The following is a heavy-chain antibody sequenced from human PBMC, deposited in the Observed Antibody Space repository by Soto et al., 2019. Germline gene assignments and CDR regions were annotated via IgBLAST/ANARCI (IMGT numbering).Heavy chain of an antibody. CDR3: ARGQGSGYVGGSFDY. CDR1: GGSFSGYY. D-gene: IGHD5-12*01. Sequence: QVQLQQWGAGLLKPSETLSLTCAVYGGSFSGYYWSWIRQPPGKGLEWIGEINHSGSTNYNPSLMSRVTISVDTSKNQFSLKLSSVTAADTAVYYCARGQGSGYVGGSFDYWGQGTLVTVSS. J-gene: IGHJ4*02. CDR2: INHSGST. V-gene: IGHV4-34*01.